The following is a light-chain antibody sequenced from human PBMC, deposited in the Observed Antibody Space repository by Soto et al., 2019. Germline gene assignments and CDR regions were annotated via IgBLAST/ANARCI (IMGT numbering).Light chain of an antibody. CDR3: QHYNSYSEA. J-gene: IGKJ1*01. CDR1: QTISSW. Sequence: DIQMTQSPSTLSGSVGDRVTITCRASQTISSWLAWYQQKPGKAPKLLIYKASTLKSGVPSRFSGSGSGTEFTHTISSLQHDDFETYYCQHYNSYSEALGQGTKVDIK. CDR2: KAS. V-gene: IGKV1-5*03.